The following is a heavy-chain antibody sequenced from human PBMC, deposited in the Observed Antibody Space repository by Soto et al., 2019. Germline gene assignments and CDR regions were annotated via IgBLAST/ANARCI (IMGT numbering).Heavy chain of an antibody. J-gene: IGHJ3*02. CDR2: INAGNGKT. CDR1: GYTFTSYA. D-gene: IGHD3-10*01. V-gene: IGHV1-3*01. CDR3: ARGCYYGACPLQDAFDI. Sequence: GASVKVSCKASGYTFTSYAMHWVRQAPGQRLEWMGWINAGNGKTKYSQKFQGRVTITRATSASTAYMELSSLRSEDTAVYYCARGCYYGACPLQDAFDIWGQGTMVTVSS.